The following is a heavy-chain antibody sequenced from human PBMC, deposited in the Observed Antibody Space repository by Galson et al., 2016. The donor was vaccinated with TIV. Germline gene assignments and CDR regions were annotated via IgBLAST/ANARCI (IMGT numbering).Heavy chain of an antibody. CDR1: GFTFSAYA. D-gene: IGHD2/OR15-2a*01. CDR3: ARVRGDGEYSYGAFVY. Sequence: SLRLSCAAFGFTFSAYAMHWVRQAPGKGLEWVSTISSSGRFVYYADSLKGRFTISRDSATSSLHLQMNSLRAGDSGIYYCARVRGDGEYSYGAFVYWGQGTLVTVSS. V-gene: IGHV3-21*01. J-gene: IGHJ4*02. CDR2: ISSSGRFV.